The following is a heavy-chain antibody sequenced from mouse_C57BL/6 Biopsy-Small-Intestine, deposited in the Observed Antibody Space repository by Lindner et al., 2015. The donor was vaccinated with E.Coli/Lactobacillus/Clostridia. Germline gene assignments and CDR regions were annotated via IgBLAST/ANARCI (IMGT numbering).Heavy chain of an antibody. V-gene: IGHV1-9*01. CDR2: ILPGSDSP. CDR1: GYAFSTSW. CDR3: GRRFWSYSMDY. Sequence: VQLQESGPELVKPGASVKISCKASGYAFSTSWMNWVKQRPGHGLEWIGEILPGSDSPNYNEKFKGKATFSADTSSNTVYMQLSSLTTEDSAIYFCGRRFWSYSMDYWGQGTSVTVSS. J-gene: IGHJ4*01.